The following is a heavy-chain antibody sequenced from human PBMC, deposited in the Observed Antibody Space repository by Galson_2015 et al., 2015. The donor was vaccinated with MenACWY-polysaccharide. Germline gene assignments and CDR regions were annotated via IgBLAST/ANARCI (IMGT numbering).Heavy chain of an antibody. D-gene: IGHD5-18*01. CDR3: ARDDHGRWVETTISRKNDAFDI. CDR1: GFTFNSYW. CDR2: ISTDGSST. V-gene: IGHV3-74*01. J-gene: IGHJ3*02. Sequence: SLRLSCAASGFTFNSYWMHWVRQAPGEGLVWVSRISTDGSSTSYADSVKGRFTISRDNAKNTLYLQMNSLRADDTAVYYCARDDHGRWVETTISRKNDAFDIWGQGTMVTVSS.